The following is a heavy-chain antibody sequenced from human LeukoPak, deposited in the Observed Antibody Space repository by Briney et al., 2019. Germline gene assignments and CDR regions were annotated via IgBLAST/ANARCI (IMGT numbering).Heavy chain of an antibody. V-gene: IGHV3-21*01. J-gene: IGHJ4*02. D-gene: IGHD6-13*01. CDR1: AFSFSDYN. Sequence: PGGSLRLSCAASAFSFSDYNMNWVRQAPGKGLEWVSSITSSGSYIYYADSVKGRFTISRDNAKNSLYLQMNSLRAEDMAVYYCASPYSSRWYELCYWGQGTLVTVSS. CDR2: ITSSGSYI. CDR3: ASPYSSRWYELCY.